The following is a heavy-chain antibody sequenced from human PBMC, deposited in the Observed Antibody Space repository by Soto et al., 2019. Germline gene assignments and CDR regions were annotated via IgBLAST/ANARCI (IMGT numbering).Heavy chain of an antibody. D-gene: IGHD4-4*01. CDR1: GGSISSSSYY. CDR2: IYYSVSN. Sequence: QLQLQESGPGLLKPSETLSLTCTVSGGSISSSSYYWGWIRQPPEKRLEGIGSIYYSVSNYYNPSLKSRVTISVDTSKIQFSLKVISVTAADTAVYYCARHGVYRLVHFDYWGQGTLVTFS. V-gene: IGHV4-39*01. J-gene: IGHJ4*02. CDR3: ARHGVYRLVHFDY.